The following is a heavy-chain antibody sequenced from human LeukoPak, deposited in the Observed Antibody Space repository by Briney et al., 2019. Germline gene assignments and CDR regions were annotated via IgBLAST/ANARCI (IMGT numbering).Heavy chain of an antibody. CDR1: GFTFSSYG. V-gene: IGHV3-30*02. J-gene: IGHJ6*03. CDR2: IRFDGSNK. D-gene: IGHD2-21*02. Sequence: PGRSLRLSCAASGFTFSSYGMHWVRQAPGKGLEWVAFIRFDGSNKYYADSVKGRFTISRDNSKNTLYLQMNGLRAEDTAVYYCAKGNCGGDCYTYYYFYMDVWGKGTTVTVSS. CDR3: AKGNCGGDCYTYYYFYMDV.